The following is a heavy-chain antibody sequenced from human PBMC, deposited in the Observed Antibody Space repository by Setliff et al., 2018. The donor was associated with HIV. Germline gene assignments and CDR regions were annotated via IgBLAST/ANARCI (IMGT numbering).Heavy chain of an antibody. CDR2: IIPIFGTA. D-gene: IGHD3-22*01. CDR3: ARFVHSSGWYSSSYYYYMDV. CDR1: GGTFSSYA. J-gene: IGHJ6*03. Sequence: SVKVSCKASGGTFSSYAISWVRQAPGQGLEWMGGIIPIFGTANYAQKFQGRVTITADESTSTAYMELSSLRSEDTAVYYCARFVHSSGWYSSSYYYYMDVWGKGTTVTVSS. V-gene: IGHV1-69*13.